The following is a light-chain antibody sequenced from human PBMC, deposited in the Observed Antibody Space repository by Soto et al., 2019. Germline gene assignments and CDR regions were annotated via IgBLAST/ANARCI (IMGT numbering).Light chain of an antibody. CDR3: SSYAGSNNWVV. Sequence: QYALTQPPSASGSPGQSVTISCTGTSSDVGGYNYVSWYQQHPGKAPKLMIYEVSKRPSGVPDRFSGSKSGNTASLTVSGLHAEDEADYYCSSYAGSNNWVVFGGGTKLTVL. V-gene: IGLV2-8*01. CDR2: EVS. CDR1: SSDVGGYNY. J-gene: IGLJ2*01.